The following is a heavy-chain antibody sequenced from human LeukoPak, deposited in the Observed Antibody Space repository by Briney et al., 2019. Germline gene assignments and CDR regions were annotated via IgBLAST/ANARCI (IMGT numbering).Heavy chain of an antibody. Sequence: SETPSLTCAVSGGSISSGGYSWSWIRQPPGKGLEWIGYIYYSGSTYYNPSLKSRVTISVDTSKNQFSLKLSSVTAADTAVYYCARGGSSWSNWFDPWGQGTLVTVSS. D-gene: IGHD6-13*01. V-gene: IGHV4-30-4*07. CDR3: ARGGSSWSNWFDP. CDR1: GGSISSGGYS. J-gene: IGHJ5*02. CDR2: IYYSGST.